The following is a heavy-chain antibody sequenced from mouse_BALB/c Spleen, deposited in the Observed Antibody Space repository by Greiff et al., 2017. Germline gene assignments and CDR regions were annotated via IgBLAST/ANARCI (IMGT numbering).Heavy chain of an antibody. Sequence: EVMLVESGGGLVQPGGSLRLSCAPSGFTFSDFYMEWVRQPPGKGLEWIAASRNKANDYTTEYSASVKGRFIVSRDTSQSILYLQMNALRAEDTAIYYCARDGNLYAMDYWGQGTSVTVSS. CDR3: ARDGNLYAMDY. V-gene: IGHV7-1*02. J-gene: IGHJ4*01. D-gene: IGHD2-1*01. CDR1: GFTFSDFY. CDR2: SRNKANDYTT.